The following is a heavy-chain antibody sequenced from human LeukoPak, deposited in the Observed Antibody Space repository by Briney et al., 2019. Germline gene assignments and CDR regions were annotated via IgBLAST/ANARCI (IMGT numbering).Heavy chain of an antibody. CDR1: GFTLSSYA. J-gene: IGHJ4*02. D-gene: IGHD5-18*01. CDR3: AKDLTAMVTGVDY. V-gene: IGHV3-23*01. Sequence: AGSLRLSCAASGFTLSSYAMSWVRQAPGKGLDWVSAISGSGESTYYADSVKGRFTISRDNSKHTLYLEMNSLRAEDTAVYYCAKDLTAMVTGVDYWGQGTLVTVSS. CDR2: ISGSGEST.